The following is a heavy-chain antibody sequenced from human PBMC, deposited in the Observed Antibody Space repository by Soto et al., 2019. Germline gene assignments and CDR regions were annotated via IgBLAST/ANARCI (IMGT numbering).Heavy chain of an antibody. CDR3: ARDLVTTFLLRYGMDV. D-gene: IGHD4-4*01. CDR2: ISAYNGNT. V-gene: IGHV1-18*01. Sequence: ASVKVSCKASGYTFTSYGISWVRQAPGQGLEWMGWISAYNGNTNYAQKLQGRVTMTTDTSTSTAYMELRSLRSDDTAVYYCARDLVTTFLLRYGMDVWGQGTTVTVS. J-gene: IGHJ6*02. CDR1: GYTFTSYG.